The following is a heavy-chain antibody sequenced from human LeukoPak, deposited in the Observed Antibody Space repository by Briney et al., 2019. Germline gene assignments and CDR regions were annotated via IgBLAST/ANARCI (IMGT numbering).Heavy chain of an antibody. Sequence: GASVKVSCKTSGYTFTDHYFHWVRQAPGQGLEWMGWINPNSGGTNYAQKFQGRVTMTRDTSISTAYMELSRLRSDDTAVYYCARVVIRDILTGYYYYFDYWGQGTLVTVSS. CDR3: ARVVIRDILTGYYYYFDY. CDR1: GYTFTDHY. V-gene: IGHV1-2*02. CDR2: INPNSGGT. D-gene: IGHD3-9*01. J-gene: IGHJ4*02.